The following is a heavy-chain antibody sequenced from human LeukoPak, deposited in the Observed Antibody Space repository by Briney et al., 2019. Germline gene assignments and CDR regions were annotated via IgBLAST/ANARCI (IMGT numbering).Heavy chain of an antibody. CDR2: INPNSGGT. CDR3: ARASGGSSWYRG. CDR1: GYTFTGYY. D-gene: IGHD6-13*01. Sequence: ASVKVSCKASGYTFTGYYMHLVRQAPGQGLEWMGWINPNSGGTNYAQKFQGRVTMTRDTSISTAYMELSRLRSDDTAVYYCARASGGSSWYRGWGQGNLVTVSS. V-gene: IGHV1-2*02. J-gene: IGHJ4*02.